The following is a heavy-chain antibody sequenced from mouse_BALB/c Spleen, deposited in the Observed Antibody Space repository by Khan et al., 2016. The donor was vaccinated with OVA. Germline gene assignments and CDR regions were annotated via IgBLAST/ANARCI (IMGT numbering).Heavy chain of an antibody. V-gene: IGHV14-1*02. CDR3: GRGEVRFAY. Sequence: VQLQQSGAELVRPSALVTLSCKASGFNITDYYMHWVKQRPEQGLEWIGWIDPENGNTIYDPKFQDKASITADTSSHPAFLQLSSLTAEDTADYYGGRGEVRFAYWGQGTMVTVSA. CDR1: GFNITDYY. CDR2: IDPENGNT. J-gene: IGHJ3*01. D-gene: IGHD2-14*01.